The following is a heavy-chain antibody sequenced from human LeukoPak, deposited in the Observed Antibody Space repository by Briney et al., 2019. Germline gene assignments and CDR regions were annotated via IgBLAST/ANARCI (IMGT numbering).Heavy chain of an antibody. CDR3: ARGRIVGVTTFDY. D-gene: IGHD1-26*01. J-gene: IGHJ4*02. Sequence: PSETLSLTCAVYGGSFSGYYWSWIRQPPGKGLEWIGEINHSGSTNYNPSLKSRVTISVDTSKNQFSLKLSSVTAADTAVYYCARGRIVGVTTFDYWGQGTLVTVSS. V-gene: IGHV4-34*01. CDR2: INHSGST. CDR1: GGSFSGYY.